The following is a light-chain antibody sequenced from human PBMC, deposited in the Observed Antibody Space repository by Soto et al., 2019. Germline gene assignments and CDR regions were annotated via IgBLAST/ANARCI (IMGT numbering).Light chain of an antibody. V-gene: IGKV3-15*01. CDR3: QQYKNGPKT. J-gene: IGKJ1*01. Sequence: EIVMTQSPATLSVSPGQRATLSCRASQAVSSDLAWYRQKPGQAPRLLIYSASTRATGIPARFSGSGSGTEFTLTISSLESEDFAVYYCQQYKNGPKTFGHGTKVDIK. CDR1: QAVSSD. CDR2: SAS.